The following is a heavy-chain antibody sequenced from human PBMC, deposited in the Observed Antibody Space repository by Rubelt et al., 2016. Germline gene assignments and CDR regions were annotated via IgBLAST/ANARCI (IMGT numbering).Heavy chain of an antibody. J-gene: IGHJ5*02. Sequence: QVQLQQSGPGLVKASGTLSLTCAVSVGSISTNSWWSWVRQPPGKGLEWIAYMFYSGNTNYNPSLKSRVTISVDTSKNQFSLELGYVTAADTAVYYCARYLRGAARGFDPWGQGTLVIV. V-gene: IGHV4-4*02. CDR1: VGSISTNSW. CDR3: ARYLRGAARGFDP. CDR2: MFYSGNT. D-gene: IGHD6-6*01.